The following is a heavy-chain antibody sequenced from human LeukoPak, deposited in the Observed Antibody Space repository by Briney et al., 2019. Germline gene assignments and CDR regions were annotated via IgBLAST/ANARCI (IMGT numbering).Heavy chain of an antibody. D-gene: IGHD5-24*01. Sequence: SETLSLTCAVYGGSFSGYYWSWIRQPPGKGLEWIGEINHSGSTNYNPSLKSRVTISADTSKNQFSLKLSSVTAADTAVYYCARGLVGYNTNAFDIWGQGTMVTVSS. CDR3: ARGLVGYNTNAFDI. CDR2: INHSGST. CDR1: GGSFSGYY. V-gene: IGHV4-34*01. J-gene: IGHJ3*02.